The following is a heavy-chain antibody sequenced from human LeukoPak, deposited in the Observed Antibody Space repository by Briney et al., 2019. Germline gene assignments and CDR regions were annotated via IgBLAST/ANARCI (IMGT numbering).Heavy chain of an antibody. Sequence: GGSLRLSCEVSGFTLRSYWMHWVRQAPGKGLVWVSRINSGGTSTSYADSVKGRFTISRDNAKNTLYLQMNRLRAEDTAVHYCVRDSQTGSLEFDYWGQGTLVTVSS. CDR2: INSGGTST. D-gene: IGHD3-10*01. V-gene: IGHV3-74*01. CDR3: VRDSQTGSLEFDY. J-gene: IGHJ4*02. CDR1: GFTLRSYW.